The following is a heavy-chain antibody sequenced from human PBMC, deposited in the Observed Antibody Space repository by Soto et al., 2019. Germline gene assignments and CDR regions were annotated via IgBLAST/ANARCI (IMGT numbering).Heavy chain of an antibody. Sequence: PSETLSLTCTVSGGSISSYYWSWIRQPPGKGLEWIGYIYYSGSTNHNPSLKSRVTISVDTSKNQSSLKLSSVTAADTAVYYCARDRGYGDRYDYWGQGTLVTVSS. J-gene: IGHJ4*02. V-gene: IGHV4-59*01. CDR1: GGSISSYY. D-gene: IGHD4-17*01. CDR3: ARDRGYGDRYDY. CDR2: IYYSGST.